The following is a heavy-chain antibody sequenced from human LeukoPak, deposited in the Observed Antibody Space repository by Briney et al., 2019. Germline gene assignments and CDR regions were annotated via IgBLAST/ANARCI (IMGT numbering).Heavy chain of an antibody. J-gene: IGHJ6*03. CDR2: IRYVGSNE. D-gene: IGHD3-3*01. CDR3: AKDKYNFWSGSNYYYMDV. CDR1: GFTFSSYG. Sequence: GGSLRLSCAASGFTFSSYGMHWVRQAPGRGLEWVAFIRYVGSNEYYADSVKGRFTISRDNSKNTLYLQMNSLRAEDTAVYYCAKDKYNFWSGSNYYYMDVWGKGTTVTVSS. V-gene: IGHV3-30*02.